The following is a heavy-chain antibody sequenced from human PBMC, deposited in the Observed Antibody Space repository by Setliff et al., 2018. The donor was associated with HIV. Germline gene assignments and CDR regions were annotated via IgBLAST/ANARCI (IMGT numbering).Heavy chain of an antibody. CDR1: GGSFPAYY. CDR2: INYSGDT. D-gene: IGHD2-8*01. J-gene: IGHJ4*02. CDR3: ARADIDGYVDF. Sequence: PSETLSLTCAVYGGSFPAYYWNWVRQPPGKGLEWIGEINYSGDTTYNPSLKSRVTIAADTSKKHFSLKLTSVTAADTAMYYCARADIDGYVDFWGQGTLVTVSS. V-gene: IGHV4-34*01.